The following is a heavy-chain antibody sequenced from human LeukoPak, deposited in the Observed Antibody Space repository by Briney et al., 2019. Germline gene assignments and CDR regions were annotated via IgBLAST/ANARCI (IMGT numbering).Heavy chain of an antibody. V-gene: IGHV4-34*01. CDR2: INHSGST. Sequence: SETLSLTCAVYGGSFSGYYWSWIRQPPGKRLEWIGEINHSGSTNYNPSLKSRVTISVDTSKNQFSLKLSSVTAADTAVYYCASLGYCSGGSCYSIYGMDVWGQGTTVTVSS. CDR3: ASLGYCSGGSCYSIYGMDV. J-gene: IGHJ6*02. CDR1: GGSFSGYY. D-gene: IGHD2-15*01.